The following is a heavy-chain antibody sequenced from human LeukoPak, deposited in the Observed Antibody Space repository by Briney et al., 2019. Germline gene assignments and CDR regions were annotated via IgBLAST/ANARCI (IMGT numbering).Heavy chain of an antibody. J-gene: IGHJ4*02. CDR3: AKARRGYSYGYDY. Sequence: GGSLRLSCAASGLTFSSYAMSWVRQAPGKGLEWVSAISGSGGSTYYADSVKGRFTISRDNSKNTLYLQMNSLRAEDTAVYYCAKARRGYSYGYDYWGQGTLVTVSS. CDR2: ISGSGGST. CDR1: GLTFSSYA. V-gene: IGHV3-23*01. D-gene: IGHD5-18*01.